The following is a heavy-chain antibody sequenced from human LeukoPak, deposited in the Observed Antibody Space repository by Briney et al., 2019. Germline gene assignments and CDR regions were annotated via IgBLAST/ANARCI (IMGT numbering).Heavy chain of an antibody. CDR3: ARATTAYYYGMDV. V-gene: IGHV4-30-2*01. Sequence: SETLSLTCAVSGGSISSGGYSWSWIRQPPGKGLEWIGYVYHSGSTYYNPSLKSRVTISVDRSKNQFSLKLSSVTAADTAVYYCARATTAYYYGMDVWGQGTTVTVSS. CDR1: GGSISSGGYS. CDR2: VYHSGST. D-gene: IGHD4-17*01. J-gene: IGHJ6*02.